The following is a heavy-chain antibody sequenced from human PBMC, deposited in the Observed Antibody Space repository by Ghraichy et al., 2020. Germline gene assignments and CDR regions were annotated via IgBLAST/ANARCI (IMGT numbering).Heavy chain of an antibody. CDR2: ISGSGGST. D-gene: IGHD7-27*01. CDR3: AKVSSWGSDFDY. J-gene: IGHJ4*02. V-gene: IGHV3-23*01. Sequence: VSAISGSGGSTYYADSVKGRFTISRDNSKNTLYLQMNSLRAEDTAVYYCAKVSSWGSDFDYWGQ.